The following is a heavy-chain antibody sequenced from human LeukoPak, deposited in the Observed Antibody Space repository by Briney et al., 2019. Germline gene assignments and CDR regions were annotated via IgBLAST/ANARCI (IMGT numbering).Heavy chain of an antibody. CDR3: ARVDGYIAVAGTGDY. Sequence: ASVKVSCKASGYTFTGYYMHWVRQAPGQGLEGMGWINPNSGGTNYAQKFQGRDTMTRDTSISTAYMELSRLRSDDTAVYYCARVDGYIAVAGTGDYWGQGTLVTVSS. V-gene: IGHV1-2*02. CDR1: GYTFTGYY. CDR2: INPNSGGT. J-gene: IGHJ4*02. D-gene: IGHD6-19*01.